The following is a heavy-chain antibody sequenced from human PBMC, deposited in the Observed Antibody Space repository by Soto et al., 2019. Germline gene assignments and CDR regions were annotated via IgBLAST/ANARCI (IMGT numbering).Heavy chain of an antibody. D-gene: IGHD4-4*01. CDR2: ISYEGRNK. J-gene: IGHJ4*02. Sequence: QVQLVESGGDVVQPGGSLRLSCAVSGFTFSLYGMHWVRQAPGKGLEWVAFISYEGRNKYYADSVKGRFTISRDNSKNTLSLLMESLRPEDTAVYYCAKGRDSTLLRWQYFDNWGQGTQVTVSS. V-gene: IGHV3-30*18. CDR1: GFTFSLYG. CDR3: AKGRDSTLLRWQYFDN.